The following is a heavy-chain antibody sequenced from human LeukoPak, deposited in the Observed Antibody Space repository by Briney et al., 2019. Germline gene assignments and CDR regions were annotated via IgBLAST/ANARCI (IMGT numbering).Heavy chain of an antibody. D-gene: IGHD6-13*01. Sequence: GGSLRLSCAASGFLFSKYWMTWVRQAPGKGLEWVANIKEDDSEIYYVESVKGRFTISRDNAQDSLYLQMNSLRVEDTGIYYCARDWEYNNSPDAYDIWGQGTLVTVSS. J-gene: IGHJ3*02. CDR1: GFLFSKYW. CDR3: ARDWEYNNSPDAYDI. V-gene: IGHV3-7*01. CDR2: IKEDDSEI.